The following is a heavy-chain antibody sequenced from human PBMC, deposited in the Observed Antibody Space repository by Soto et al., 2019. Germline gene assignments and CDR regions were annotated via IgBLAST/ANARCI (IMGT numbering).Heavy chain of an antibody. CDR2: IIPILGIA. J-gene: IGHJ4*02. Sequence: QVQLVQSGAEVKKPGSSVKVSCKASGGTFSSYTISWVRQAPGQGLEWMGRIIPILGIANYAQKFQGRVTITADKSTSTAYMELSSLRSEDTAVYYCVSGYDFRTNEHYFASWGQGTLVTVSS. V-gene: IGHV1-69*02. CDR1: GGTFSSYT. CDR3: VSGYDFRTNEHYFAS. D-gene: IGHD5-12*01.